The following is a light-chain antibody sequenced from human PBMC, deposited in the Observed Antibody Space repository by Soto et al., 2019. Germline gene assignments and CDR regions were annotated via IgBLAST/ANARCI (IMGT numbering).Light chain of an antibody. CDR1: QSISSSY. CDR2: GAS. Sequence: EIVLTQSPGTLSLSPGERATLSCRASQSISSSYFAWYQQRFGQAPRLLIYGASSRATGIPDRFSGSGSGTDFTLTISRLEPVDFAEYYCKEYDSVSLRFGQGPKVDI. J-gene: IGKJ1*01. V-gene: IGKV3-20*01. CDR3: KEYDSVSLR.